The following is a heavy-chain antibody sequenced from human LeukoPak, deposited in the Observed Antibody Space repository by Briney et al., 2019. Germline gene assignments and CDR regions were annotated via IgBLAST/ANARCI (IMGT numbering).Heavy chain of an antibody. CDR2: INSDGSTT. Sequence: GGSLRLSCVASGFTFSSYWMHWVRQAPGKGLVWVSRINSDGSTTRYADSVKGRFTISRDNAKNTLYLQMNSLRAEDTAVYYCARDRFGDGYNLFDYWGQGTLVTVSS. D-gene: IGHD5-24*01. CDR3: ARDRFGDGYNLFDY. CDR1: GFTFSSYW. J-gene: IGHJ4*02. V-gene: IGHV3-74*01.